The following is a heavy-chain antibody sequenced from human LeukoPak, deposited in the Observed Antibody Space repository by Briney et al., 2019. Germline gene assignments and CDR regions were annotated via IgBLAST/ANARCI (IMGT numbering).Heavy chain of an antibody. J-gene: IGHJ4*02. Sequence: GESLKISCKGSGYSFTTYWIAWVRQMPGKGLEWMEIIYPGDSDTRYSPSFQGQVTISADKSISTAYLQWSSLKASDTAMFYCARYYGDRFYFDYWGQGTLVTVSS. CDR1: GYSFTTYW. CDR2: IYPGDSDT. D-gene: IGHD4-17*01. CDR3: ARYYGDRFYFDY. V-gene: IGHV5-51*01.